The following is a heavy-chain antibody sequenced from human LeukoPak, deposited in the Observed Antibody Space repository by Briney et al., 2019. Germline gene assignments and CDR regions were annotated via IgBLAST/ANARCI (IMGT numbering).Heavy chain of an antibody. J-gene: IGHJ4*02. CDR3: ARGLLWVAYYFDY. Sequence: GGPLRLSCAASGFPFSSYWMSWVRQAPGKGLEWVANIKQDGSEKYYVDSVKGRFTISRDNAKNSLYLQMNSLRAEDTAVYYCARGLLWVAYYFDYWGQGTLVTVSS. CDR2: IKQDGSEK. D-gene: IGHD3-16*01. V-gene: IGHV3-7*01. CDR1: GFPFSSYW.